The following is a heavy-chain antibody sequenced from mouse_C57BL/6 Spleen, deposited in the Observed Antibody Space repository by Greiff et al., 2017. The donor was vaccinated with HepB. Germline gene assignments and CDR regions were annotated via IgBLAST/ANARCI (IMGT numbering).Heavy chain of an antibody. J-gene: IGHJ2*01. Sequence: VQLQQSGPELVKPGASVKISCKASGYAFSSSWMNWVKQRPGKGLEWIGRIYPGDGDTNYNGKFKGKATLTADKSSSTAYMKLSSLPSEDSAVYFCASSFITTVGFFDYGGQGTTLTVSS. CDR2: IYPGDGDT. CDR1: GYAFSSSW. D-gene: IGHD1-1*01. V-gene: IGHV1-82*01. CDR3: ASSFITTVGFFDY.